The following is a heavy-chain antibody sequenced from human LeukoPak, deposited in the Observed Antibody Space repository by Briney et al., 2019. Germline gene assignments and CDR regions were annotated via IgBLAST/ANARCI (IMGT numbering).Heavy chain of an antibody. D-gene: IGHD6-19*01. Sequence: PSETLSLTCTVPGGSISSSYGSGIRHPPGKGLEGIGYIYYSGSTNYNPSPKSRVTISVDTSKNQFSLKLSSVTAADTAVYYCARAEAVTPGFDLWGRGTLVTVSS. V-gene: IGHV4-59*01. CDR3: ARAEAVTPGFDL. CDR1: GGSISSSY. J-gene: IGHJ2*01. CDR2: IYYSGST.